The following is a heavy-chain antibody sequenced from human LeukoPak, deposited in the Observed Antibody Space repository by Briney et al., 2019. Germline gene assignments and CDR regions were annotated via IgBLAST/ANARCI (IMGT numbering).Heavy chain of an antibody. CDR2: IYHSGST. D-gene: IGHD6-19*01. V-gene: IGHV4-34*01. CDR3: ARVGEAVAGIDY. Sequence: SETLSLTCAVYGGSFSGYYWSWIRQPPGKGLEWIGSIYHSGSTYYNPSLKSRVTISVDTSKNQFSLKLSSVTVADTAVYYCARVGEAVAGIDYWGQGTLVTVSS. CDR1: GGSFSGYY. J-gene: IGHJ4*02.